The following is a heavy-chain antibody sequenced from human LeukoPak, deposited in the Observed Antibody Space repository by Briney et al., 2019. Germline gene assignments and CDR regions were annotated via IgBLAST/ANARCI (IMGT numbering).Heavy chain of an antibody. CDR2: IYSCGST. D-gene: IGHD2-2*01. CDR1: GFTVSSNY. CDR3: SRGPGSSTSRYYHHFYGMDL. V-gene: IGHV3-66*03. J-gene: IGHJ6*02. Sequence: GGSLRLSCAASGFTVSSNYMSWVRQAPGKGLEWVSVIYSCGSTYYADSVKGRFTISRDNSKNTLYLQMNSLRAEDTAVYYCSRGPGSSTSRYYHHFYGMDLWGRGTTVTGPS.